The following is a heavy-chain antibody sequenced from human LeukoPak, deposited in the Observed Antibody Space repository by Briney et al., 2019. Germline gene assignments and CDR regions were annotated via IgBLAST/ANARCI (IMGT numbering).Heavy chain of an antibody. J-gene: IGHJ6*02. CDR1: GFTFSNYA. CDR3: AKEAVNCSGTSCSYGMDV. D-gene: IGHD2-2*01. CDR2: ISYDGNDK. V-gene: IGHV3-30*18. Sequence: GGSLRLSCAASGFTFSNYAINWVRQAPGKGLEWVAFISYDGNDKYYADSVKGRFTTSRDNSHNMVHLQMHSLSPEHTAVYSCAKEAVNCSGTSCSYGMDVWGQGTTVTVSS.